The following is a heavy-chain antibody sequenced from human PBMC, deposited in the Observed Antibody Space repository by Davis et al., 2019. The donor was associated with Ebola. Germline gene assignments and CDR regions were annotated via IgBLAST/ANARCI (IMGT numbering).Heavy chain of an antibody. Sequence: GESLKISCAASGFTFSSSSMNWVRQAPGKGLEWVSHISSSRGTTKYADSVKGRFTISRDNTKNTLYLQMNSLRAEDTAVYYCARDPYTTYSTWYDLGFGYWGQGTLVTVSS. CDR2: ISSSRGTT. CDR1: GFTFSSSS. J-gene: IGHJ4*02. D-gene: IGHD6-13*01. V-gene: IGHV3-48*04. CDR3: ARDPYTTYSTWYDLGFGY.